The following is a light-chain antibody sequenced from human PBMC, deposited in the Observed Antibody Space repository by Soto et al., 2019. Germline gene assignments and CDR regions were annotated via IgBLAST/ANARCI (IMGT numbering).Light chain of an antibody. J-gene: IGKJ2*01. CDR2: KEA. CDR3: QQYNSYYT. CDR1: QSISSW. Sequence: DIQMTQSPSTLSASVGDRVTITCRASQSISSWLAWYQQKPAKAPKLLICKEASLEGGVPSRFSGSGSGTDFTLIISSLQPDDFATYYCQQYNSYYTFGQANKLEIK. V-gene: IGKV1-5*03.